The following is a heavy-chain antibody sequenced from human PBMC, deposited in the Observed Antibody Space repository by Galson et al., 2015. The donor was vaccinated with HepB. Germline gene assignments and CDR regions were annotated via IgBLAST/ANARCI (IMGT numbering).Heavy chain of an antibody. CDR3: ARDGEDIVLMTPHGENAFDI. CDR2: ISAYNGNT. Sequence: SVKVSCKASGYTFTSYGISWVGQAPGQGLEWMGWISAYNGNTNYAQKFQGRVTMTTDTSTSTAYMELRSLRSDDTAVYYCARDGEDIVLMTPHGENAFDIWGQGTMVTVSS. J-gene: IGHJ3*02. V-gene: IGHV1-18*04. D-gene: IGHD2-8*01. CDR1: GYTFTSYG.